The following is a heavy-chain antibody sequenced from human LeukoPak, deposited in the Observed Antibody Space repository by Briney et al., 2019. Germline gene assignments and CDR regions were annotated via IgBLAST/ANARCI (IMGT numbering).Heavy chain of an antibody. J-gene: IGHJ4*02. D-gene: IGHD3-10*01. Sequence: PGGSLRLSCAASGFTFSSYAMSWVRQAPGKGLEWVSAISGSGGSAYYADSVKGRFTISRDNSKNTLYLQMNSLRAEDTAVYYCVKDRFGELYLNYFDYWGQGTLVTVSS. CDR2: ISGSGGSA. CDR1: GFTFSSYA. V-gene: IGHV3-23*01. CDR3: VKDRFGELYLNYFDY.